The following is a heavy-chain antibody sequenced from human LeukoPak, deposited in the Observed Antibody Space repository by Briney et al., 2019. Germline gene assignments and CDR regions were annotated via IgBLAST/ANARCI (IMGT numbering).Heavy chain of an antibody. CDR3: AKPGGKTAYGDEYYGMDV. CDR1: ELHA. V-gene: IGHV3-23*01. D-gene: IGHD4-17*01. J-gene: IGHJ6*02. Sequence: GGSLRLTCAASELHAMTWVRQGPGKGLEWVSAISRSGGSTYYADSVKGRFTISRDKSNNTLYLQMNSLRPEDTAVYYCAKPGGKTAYGDEYYGMDVWGQGTTVTVSS. CDR2: ISRSGGST.